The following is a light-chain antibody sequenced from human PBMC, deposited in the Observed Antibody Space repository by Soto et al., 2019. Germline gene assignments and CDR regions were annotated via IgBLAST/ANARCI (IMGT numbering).Light chain of an antibody. V-gene: IGKV3-15*01. CDR3: QQYRNWPRT. J-gene: IGKJ1*01. CDR1: QSVDIN. Sequence: EIVLKQSPATLSVSTGERVTLSCRASQSVDINLAWYQQKPGQAPRLLIYGASTRATDMPGRFSGRGSGTELTLTISSLQSEDFAVYYCQQYRNWPRTFGQGTKVDI. CDR2: GAS.